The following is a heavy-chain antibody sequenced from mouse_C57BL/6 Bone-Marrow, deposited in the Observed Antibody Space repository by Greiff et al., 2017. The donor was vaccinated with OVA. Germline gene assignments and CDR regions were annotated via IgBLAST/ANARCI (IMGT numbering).Heavy chain of an antibody. CDR2: IWGGGST. V-gene: IGHV2-9*01. Sequence: VQGVESGPGLVAPSQSLSITCTVSGFSLTSYGVDWVRQPPGKGLEWLGVIWGGGSTNYNSALMSRLSISKDNSKSQVFIKMNSLQTDGTAMYYCAKHKHYGFAYWGQGTLVTVSA. D-gene: IGHD1-1*02. J-gene: IGHJ3*01. CDR1: GFSLTSYG. CDR3: AKHKHYGFAY.